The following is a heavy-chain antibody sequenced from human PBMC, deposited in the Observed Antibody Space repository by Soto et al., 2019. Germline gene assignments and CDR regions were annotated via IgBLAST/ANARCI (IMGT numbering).Heavy chain of an antibody. CDR1: GFTFSSYA. V-gene: IGHV3-30-3*01. CDR3: ARERLGFLTGGHDAFDI. J-gene: IGHJ3*02. D-gene: IGHD3-9*01. CDR2: ISYDGSNK. Sequence: GGSLRLSCAASGFTFSSYAMHWVRQAPGKGLEWVAVISYDGSNKYYADSVKGRFTISRDNSKNTLYLQMNSLRAEDTAVYYCARERLGFLTGGHDAFDIWGQGTMVTVSS.